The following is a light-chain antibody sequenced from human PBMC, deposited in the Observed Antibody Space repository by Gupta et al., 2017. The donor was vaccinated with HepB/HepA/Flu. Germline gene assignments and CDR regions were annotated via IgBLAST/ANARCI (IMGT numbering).Light chain of an antibody. CDR3: QQSSSTALT. V-gene: IGKV1-39*01. Sequence: DIHMTQSPSSLSASLGARVTITCRASQSIYNYLNWYQQKPGKAPKVLIYGAFNLQSGVPSRFSGSGSGTDFTLTISSLQPEDFATYYWQQSSSTALTFGQGTRLEI. J-gene: IGKJ5*01. CDR2: GAF. CDR1: QSIYNY.